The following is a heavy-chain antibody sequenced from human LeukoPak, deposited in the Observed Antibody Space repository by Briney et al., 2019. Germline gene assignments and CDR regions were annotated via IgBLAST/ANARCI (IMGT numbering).Heavy chain of an antibody. V-gene: IGHV4-59*08. CDR3: ARLPTGYPNWFDP. CDR1: GGSISSYY. CDR2: IYYSGTT. Sequence: PSETLSLTCTVSGGSISSYYWSWIRQPPGKGLEWIGYIYYSGTTNYNASLESRVTISLDTSKNQFSLRLRSVTAADTAMYYCARLPTGYPNWFDPWGQGTLVTVSS. J-gene: IGHJ5*02. D-gene: IGHD2-15*01.